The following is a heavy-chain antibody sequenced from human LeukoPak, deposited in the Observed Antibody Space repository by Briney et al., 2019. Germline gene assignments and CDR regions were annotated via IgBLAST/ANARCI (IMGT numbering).Heavy chain of an antibody. J-gene: IGHJ6*02. D-gene: IGHD3-22*01. CDR2: VIPILAIS. CDR3: ARTNYYDSSGSQGPGTFYYGLDV. Sequence: SVKVSCRASVGTFSSYGITWVRQAPGQGLEWMGRVIPILAISNYAQMFQDRVTITADKSTSTAYMELSSLRSEDTAVYFCARTNYYDSSGSQGPGTFYYGLDVWGQGTTVTVSS. CDR1: VGTFSSYG. V-gene: IGHV1-69*04.